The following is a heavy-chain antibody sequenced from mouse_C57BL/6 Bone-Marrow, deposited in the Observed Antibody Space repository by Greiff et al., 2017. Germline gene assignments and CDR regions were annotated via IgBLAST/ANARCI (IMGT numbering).Heavy chain of an antibody. Sequence: VQLQQSGPELVKPGASVKISCKASGYAFSSSWMNWVKQRPGKGLEWIGRIYPGDGDTNYNGKFKGKATLTADKSSSTAYMQLSSLTSEDSAVYFCATTDYGSRYWYFDVWGTGTTVTVSS. CDR3: ATTDYGSRYWYFDV. J-gene: IGHJ1*03. CDR1: GYAFSSSW. V-gene: IGHV1-82*01. D-gene: IGHD1-1*01. CDR2: IYPGDGDT.